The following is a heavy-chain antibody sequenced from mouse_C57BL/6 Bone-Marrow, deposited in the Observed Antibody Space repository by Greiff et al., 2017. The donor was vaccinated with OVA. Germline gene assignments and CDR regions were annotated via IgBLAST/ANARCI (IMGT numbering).Heavy chain of an antibody. Sequence: DVMLVESGGGLVKPGGSLKLSCAASGFTFSDYGMHWVRQAPEKGLEWVAYISSGSSTIYYADTVKGRFTISRDNAKNTLFLQMTSLRSEDTAMYYCARWSYYSNDYAMDYWGQGTSVTVSS. CDR3: ARWSYYSNDYAMDY. CDR1: GFTFSDYG. CDR2: ISSGSSTI. V-gene: IGHV5-17*01. D-gene: IGHD2-5*01. J-gene: IGHJ4*01.